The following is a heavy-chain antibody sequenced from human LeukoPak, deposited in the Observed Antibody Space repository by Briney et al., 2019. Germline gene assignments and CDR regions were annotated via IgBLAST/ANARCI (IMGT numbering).Heavy chain of an antibody. CDR1: GGSVSSSHY. J-gene: IGHJ4*02. CDR3: AKVGYCDAGPCYFDS. CDR2: MFHSGNT. D-gene: IGHD2-15*01. Sequence: SETLSLTCTVSGGSVSSSHYWGWIRQPPGKGLEWIGTMFHSGNTYYNPSLNSRVTLSVDTSKNQFSLELNSVTAADTAVYYCAKVGYCDAGPCYFDSWGQGTLVTVSS. V-gene: IGHV4-38-2*02.